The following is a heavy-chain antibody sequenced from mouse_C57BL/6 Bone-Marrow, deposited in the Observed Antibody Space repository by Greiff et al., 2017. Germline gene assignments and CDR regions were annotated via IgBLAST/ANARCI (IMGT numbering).Heavy chain of an antibody. CDR3: ARFSTTMGDY. J-gene: IGHJ4*01. CDR1: GYSITSGYY. V-gene: IGHV3-6*01. Sequence: EVKVEESGPGLVKPSQSLSLTCSVTGYSITSGYYWNWIRQFPGNKLEWMGYISYDGSNNYNPSLKNRISITRDTSKNQFFLKLNSVTTEDTATYYCARFSTTMGDYWGQGTAVTVSS. D-gene: IGHD1-1*01. CDR2: ISYDGSN.